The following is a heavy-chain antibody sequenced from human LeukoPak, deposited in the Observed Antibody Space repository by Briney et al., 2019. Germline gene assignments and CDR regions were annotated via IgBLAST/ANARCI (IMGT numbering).Heavy chain of an antibody. CDR2: IRYDGSNK. CDR1: GFTFSSYG. Sequence: PGGSLRLSCAASGFTFSSYGMHWVRQAPGKGLEWVAFIRYDGSNKYYADSVKGRFTISRDNSKNSLYLQMNSLRAEDTAVYYCARDLLGAGRRAFDIWGQGTMVTVSS. CDR3: ARDLLGAGRRAFDI. V-gene: IGHV3-30*02. D-gene: IGHD6-19*01. J-gene: IGHJ3*02.